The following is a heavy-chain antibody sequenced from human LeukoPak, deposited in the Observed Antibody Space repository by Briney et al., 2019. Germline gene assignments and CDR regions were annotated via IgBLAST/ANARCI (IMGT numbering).Heavy chain of an antibody. J-gene: IGHJ4*02. V-gene: IGHV3-9*01. D-gene: IGHD3-10*01. CDR3: AKVARTVRGVTHTDFDY. CDR1: GFTFDDYA. CDR2: ISWNSGSI. Sequence: GGSLRLSCAASGFTFDDYAMHWVRQAPGKGLEWVSGISWNSGSIGYADSVKGRFTISRDNAKNSLYLQMNSLRAEDTALYYCAKVARTVRGVTHTDFDYWGQGTLVTVSS.